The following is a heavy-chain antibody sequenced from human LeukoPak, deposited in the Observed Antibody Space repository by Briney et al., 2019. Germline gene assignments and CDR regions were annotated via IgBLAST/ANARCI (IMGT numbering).Heavy chain of an antibody. D-gene: IGHD6-19*01. J-gene: IGHJ4*02. CDR1: GFTFRTHW. V-gene: IGHV3-7*01. Sequence: GGSLRLSCAVSGFTFRTHWMTWVRQAPGKGLEWVANIKEDGSEKKYVDTVKGRFTISRDNARNSLFLEMNSLRVEDTAVYYCARDGSTGWHYFEYWGQGTLVTVSS. CDR3: ARDGSTGWHYFEY. CDR2: IKEDGSEK.